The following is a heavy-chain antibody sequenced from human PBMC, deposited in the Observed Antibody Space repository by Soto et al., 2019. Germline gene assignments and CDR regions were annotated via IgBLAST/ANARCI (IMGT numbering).Heavy chain of an antibody. CDR3: ARRNREGTIFGVVEYYYYGMDV. Sequence: SVKVSCKASGGTFSSYAISWVRQAPGQGLEWMGGIIPIFGTANYAQKFQGRVTITADESTSTAYMELSSLRSEDTAVYYCARRNREGTIFGVVEYYYYGMDVWGQGTTVTVSS. J-gene: IGHJ6*02. CDR2: IIPIFGTA. CDR1: GGTFSSYA. V-gene: IGHV1-69*13. D-gene: IGHD3-3*01.